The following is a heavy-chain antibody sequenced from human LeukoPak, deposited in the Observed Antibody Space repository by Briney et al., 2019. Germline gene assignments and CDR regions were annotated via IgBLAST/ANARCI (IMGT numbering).Heavy chain of an antibody. D-gene: IGHD3-16*01. Sequence: TGGSLRPTCAASGFTFSSYSMNRVRQAPGKGLEWVSAISGSGGSTYYADSVKGRFTISRDNSKNTLYLQMNSLRAEDTAVYYCAKGGGSGKYYFDYWGQGTLVTVSS. CDR1: GFTFSSYS. J-gene: IGHJ4*02. CDR2: ISGSGGST. V-gene: IGHV3-23*01. CDR3: AKGGGSGKYYFDY.